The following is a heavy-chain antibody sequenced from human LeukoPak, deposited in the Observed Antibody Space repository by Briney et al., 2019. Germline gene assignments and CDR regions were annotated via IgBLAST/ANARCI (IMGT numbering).Heavy chain of an antibody. Sequence: PGGSLRLSCVGSGLNFNTYDLTWVRQGPGKGLEWVALFGTRHTHIFYADSVEGRFAISRDNSKNAVYLQMNSLRVEDAAVYYCAARLPLYGMDVWGQGTTVTVSS. J-gene: IGHJ6*02. CDR2: FGTRHTHI. D-gene: IGHD2-21*02. V-gene: IGHV3-23*01. CDR3: AARLPLYGMDV. CDR1: GLNFNTYD.